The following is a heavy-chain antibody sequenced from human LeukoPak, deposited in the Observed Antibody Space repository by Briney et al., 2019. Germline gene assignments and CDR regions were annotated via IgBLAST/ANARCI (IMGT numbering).Heavy chain of an antibody. D-gene: IGHD6-19*01. J-gene: IGHJ4*02. CDR1: GFTFSSYA. CDR3: AKVRWDNSGWYYLDY. Sequence: GGSLRLSCAASGFTFSSYAMHWVRQAPGKGLEWVAVISYDGSNKYYADSVKGRFTISRDNSKSTLYLQMNSLRAEDTAVYYCAKVRWDNSGWYYLDYWGQGTLVTVSS. V-gene: IGHV3-30*04. CDR2: ISYDGSNK.